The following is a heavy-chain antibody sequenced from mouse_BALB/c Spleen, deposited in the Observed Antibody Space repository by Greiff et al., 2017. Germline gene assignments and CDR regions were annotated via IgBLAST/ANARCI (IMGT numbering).Heavy chain of an antibody. V-gene: IGHV1-63*02. J-gene: IGHJ4*01. CDR2: IYPGGGYT. CDR3: ARRGLDEGDYEVYAMDY. D-gene: IGHD2-13*01. Sequence: QVQLKESGAELVRPGTSVTLSCKAAGYTFTNYWIGWVKQRPGHGLEWIGDIYPGGGYTNYNEKFKGKATLTADTSSSTAYMQLSSLTSEDSAIYYCARRGLDEGDYEVYAMDYWGQGTTVTVSS. CDR1: GYTFTNYW.